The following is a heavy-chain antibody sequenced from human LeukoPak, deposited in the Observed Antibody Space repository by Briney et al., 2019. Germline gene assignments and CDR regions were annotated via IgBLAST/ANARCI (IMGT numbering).Heavy chain of an antibody. CDR2: IYHSWGI. CDR1: GSSITSNYF. D-gene: IGHD1-1*01. V-gene: IGHV4-38-2*01. Sequence: SETLSLTCAVSGSSITSNYFWAWFRQPPGKGLEWIATIYHSWGIYFNPSLKSRVSISLDASNNQFFLKLASVTAADTAIYYCARNVTAGFFDYWGQGILITVSS. CDR3: ARNVTAGFFDY. J-gene: IGHJ4*02.